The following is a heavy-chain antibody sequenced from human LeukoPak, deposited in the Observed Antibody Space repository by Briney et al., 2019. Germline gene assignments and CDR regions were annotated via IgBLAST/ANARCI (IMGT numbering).Heavy chain of an antibody. V-gene: IGHV4-38-2*02. Sequence: SETLSLTCTVSGYSISSGYYWGRIRQPPGKGLEWIGSIYHSGSTYYNPSLKSRVTISVDTSKNQFSLKLSSVTAADTAVYYCARVVRYFDWLHWGQGTLVTVSS. CDR2: IYHSGST. J-gene: IGHJ4*02. CDR3: ARVVRYFDWLH. CDR1: GYSISSGYY. D-gene: IGHD3-9*01.